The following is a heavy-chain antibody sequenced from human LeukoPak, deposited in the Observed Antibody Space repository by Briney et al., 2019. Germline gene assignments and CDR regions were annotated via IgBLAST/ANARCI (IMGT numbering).Heavy chain of an antibody. CDR1: GFTFSSYG. J-gene: IGHJ4*02. CDR2: ISGSGGSI. Sequence: GGSLRLSCAASGFTFSSYGMSWVRQAPGKGLGWVSGISGSGGSIYNADSVKGRFTISRDNSKNTLYLQMNSLRAEDTAVYYCAKGRSGVSRNYFDYWGQGTLVTV. D-gene: IGHD2-15*01. CDR3: AKGRSGVSRNYFDY. V-gene: IGHV3-23*01.